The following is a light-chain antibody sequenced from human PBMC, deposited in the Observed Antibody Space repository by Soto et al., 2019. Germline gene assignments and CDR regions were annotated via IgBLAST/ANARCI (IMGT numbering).Light chain of an antibody. Sequence: QSVMTQPPSVSAAPGQRVTISCSGSSSNIGGNSVSWYQQLPGTAPKLLIFEVSNRPSGVSTRFSGSKSGNMAFLTISGLQSEDEGLYHCSSYSSTTTLFGGGTKLTVL. CDR3: SSYSSTTTL. CDR1: SSNIGGNS. J-gene: IGLJ2*01. CDR2: EVS. V-gene: IGLV1-51*01.